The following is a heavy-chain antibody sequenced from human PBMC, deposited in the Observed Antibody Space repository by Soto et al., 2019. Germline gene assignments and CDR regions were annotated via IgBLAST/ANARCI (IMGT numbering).Heavy chain of an antibody. CDR1: GYTFTGYY. V-gene: IGHV1-2*02. CDR3: ARGGSSSLAY. D-gene: IGHD6-6*01. CDR2: INPNSGGT. J-gene: IGHJ4*02. Sequence: QVQLVQSGAEVKKPGASVKVSCKASGYTFTGYYMHWVRQAPGQGPEWMGWINPNSGGTTYAQKFECTVTVTRDTAISTASMELSSLRSDDTAVYYCARGGSSSLAYWGQGTLVTVSS.